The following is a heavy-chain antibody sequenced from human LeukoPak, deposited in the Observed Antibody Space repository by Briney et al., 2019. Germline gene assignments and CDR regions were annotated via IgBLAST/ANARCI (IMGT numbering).Heavy chain of an antibody. Sequence: SETLSLTCTVSGGSISSSSYYWGWIRQPPGKGLVWIGSIYYSGSTYYNPSLKSRVTISVDTSKNQFSLKLSSVTAADTAVYYCAREVVGLRLGELSSPSMDVWGQGTTVTVSS. CDR2: IYYSGST. V-gene: IGHV4-39*07. CDR3: AREVVGLRLGELSSPSMDV. J-gene: IGHJ6*02. CDR1: GGSISSSSYY. D-gene: IGHD3-16*02.